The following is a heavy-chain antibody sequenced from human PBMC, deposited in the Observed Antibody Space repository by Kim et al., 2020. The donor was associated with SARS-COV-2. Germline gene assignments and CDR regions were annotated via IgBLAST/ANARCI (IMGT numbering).Heavy chain of an antibody. D-gene: IGHD2-2*01. V-gene: IGHV3-11*01. J-gene: IGHJ6*02. CDR2: ISSSGSTI. CDR3: ARDAGPGIVVVPAAITYYYYGMDV. Sequence: GGSLRLSCAASGFTLSDYYMSWIRQAPGKGLEWVSYISSSGSTIYYADSVKGRFTISRDNAKNSLYLQMNSLRAEDMAVYYCARDAGPGIVVVPAAITYYYYGMDVWGQGTTVTVSS. CDR1: GFTLSDYY.